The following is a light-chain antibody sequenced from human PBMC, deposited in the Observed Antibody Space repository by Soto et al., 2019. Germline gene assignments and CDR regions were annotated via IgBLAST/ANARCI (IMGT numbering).Light chain of an antibody. V-gene: IGKV1-39*01. Sequence: DIQMTQSPSSVSASVGDRFTMSCRAGQDISSYLNWYQQRPGKAPKFLIYAASSLQSGVPSRFSGSGFGTDFTLTISSLQPEDFATYYCQQSHSTPLTFGGGTKVDI. J-gene: IGKJ4*01. CDR3: QQSHSTPLT. CDR2: AAS. CDR1: QDISSY.